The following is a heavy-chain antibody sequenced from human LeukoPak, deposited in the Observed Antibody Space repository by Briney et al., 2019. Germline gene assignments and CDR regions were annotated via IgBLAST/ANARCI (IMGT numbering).Heavy chain of an antibody. CDR3: AKRGSYSSRQTYYYYYMDV. Sequence: GGSLRLSCAASGFTFSSYAMSWVRQAPGKGLEWVSAISGSDGSTYYADSVKGRFTISRDNSKNTLYLQMNSLRAEDTAVYYCAKRGSYSSRQTYYYYYMDVWGKGTTVTVSS. CDR1: GFTFSSYA. D-gene: IGHD6-13*01. V-gene: IGHV3-23*01. CDR2: ISGSDGST. J-gene: IGHJ6*03.